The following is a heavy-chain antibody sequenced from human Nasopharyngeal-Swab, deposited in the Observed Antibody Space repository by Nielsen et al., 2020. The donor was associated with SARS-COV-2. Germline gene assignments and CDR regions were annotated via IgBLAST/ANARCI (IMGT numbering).Heavy chain of an antibody. CDR2: IYTSGTT. D-gene: IGHD4-17*01. CDR3: AREELGGDYNWFDP. J-gene: IGHJ5*02. Sequence: SETLSLTCAVYGGSFSGYYWSWIRQPAGKGLEWIGRIYTSGTTNYNPSLKSRVTISVDTSKNQFSLKLSSVTATDTALYYCAREELGGDYNWFDPWGQGTLVTVSS. CDR1: GGSFSGYY. V-gene: IGHV4-4*07.